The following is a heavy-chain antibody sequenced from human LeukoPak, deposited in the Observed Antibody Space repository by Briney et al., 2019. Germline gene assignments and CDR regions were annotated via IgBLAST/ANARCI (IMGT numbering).Heavy chain of an antibody. V-gene: IGHV3-74*01. CDR1: GFTFSSYW. CDR3: ARGPRYSFY. Sequence: GGSLRLSCAASGFTFSSYWMHWVRQAPGKGLVWVSRTNSDGSSTTYADSVKGRFTISRDNAKNTLYLQMNSLRDEDTAVYYCARGPRYSFYWGQGTLVSVSS. CDR2: TNSDGSST. J-gene: IGHJ4*02. D-gene: IGHD6-13*01.